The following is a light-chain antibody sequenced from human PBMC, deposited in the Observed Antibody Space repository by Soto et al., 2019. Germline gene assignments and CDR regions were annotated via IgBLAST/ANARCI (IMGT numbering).Light chain of an antibody. CDR1: QSVSSSY. CDR2: GAS. J-gene: IGKJ4*01. Sequence: EIVLMQSPGTLSLSPGERATLSCRASQSVSSSYLAWYQQKPGQAPRLLIYGASSRATGIPDRFSGSGSGTDFTLTISRLEPEDFAVYYCQQYGSSTGLTFGGGTKVDIK. CDR3: QQYGSSTGLT. V-gene: IGKV3-20*01.